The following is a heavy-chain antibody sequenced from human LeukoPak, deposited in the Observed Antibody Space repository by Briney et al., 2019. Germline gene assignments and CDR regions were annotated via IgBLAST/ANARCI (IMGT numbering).Heavy chain of an antibody. J-gene: IGHJ5*02. CDR3: ARGPIAVAGTGYWFDP. CDR1: GYTFTSYD. D-gene: IGHD6-19*01. CDR2: MNPNSGNT. V-gene: IGHV1-8*01. Sequence: GASVKVSCKASGYTFTSYDINWVRQATGQGLEWMGWMNPNSGNTGYAQKFQGRVTMTGNTSISTAYMELSSLRSEDTAVYYCARGPIAVAGTGYWFDPWGQGTLVTVSS.